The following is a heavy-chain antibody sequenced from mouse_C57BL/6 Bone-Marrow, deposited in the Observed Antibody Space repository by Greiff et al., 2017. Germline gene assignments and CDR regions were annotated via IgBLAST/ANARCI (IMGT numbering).Heavy chain of an antibody. CDR2: IWGVGST. V-gene: IGHV2-6*01. D-gene: IGHD1-1*01. CDR3: ASSGYGSSPFFAY. CDR1: GFSLTSYG. Sequence: VKLMESGPGLVAPSQSLSITCTVSGFSLTSYGVDWVRQSPGKGLEWLGVIWGVGSTNYNSALKSRLSISKDNSKSQVFLKMNRLQTDDTAMYXCASSGYGSSPFFAYWGQGTLVTVSA. J-gene: IGHJ3*01.